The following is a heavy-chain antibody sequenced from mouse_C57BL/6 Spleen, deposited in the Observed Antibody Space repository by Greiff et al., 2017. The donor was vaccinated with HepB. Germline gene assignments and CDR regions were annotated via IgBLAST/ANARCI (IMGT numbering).Heavy chain of an antibody. D-gene: IGHD2-4*01. CDR2: INPSTGGT. CDR1: GYSFTGYY. Sequence: VQLQQSGPELVKPGASVKISCKASGYSFTGYYMNWVKQSPEKSLEWIGEINPSTGGTTYNQKFKAKATLTVDKSSSTAYMQLKSLTSEDSAVYYCARKEYDYEFAYWGQGTLVTVSA. CDR3: ARKEYDYEFAY. V-gene: IGHV1-42*01. J-gene: IGHJ3*01.